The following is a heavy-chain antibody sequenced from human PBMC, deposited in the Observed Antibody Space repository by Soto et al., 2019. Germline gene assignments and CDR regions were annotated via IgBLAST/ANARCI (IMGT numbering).Heavy chain of an antibody. Sequence: QLQLTQSGGEARKPGASVRVSCAASGYKFSTYAISWLRQAPGQVLEWMGLITPNSGYTNYAQKFQGRLILTTDIPSSTAYMELTSLRYDDTAIYYCATSYDTGFDPWGKGTLVSVS. V-gene: IGHV1-18*01. CDR2: ITPNSGYT. J-gene: IGHJ5*02. CDR3: ATSYDTGFDP. D-gene: IGHD3-9*01. CDR1: GYKFSTYA.